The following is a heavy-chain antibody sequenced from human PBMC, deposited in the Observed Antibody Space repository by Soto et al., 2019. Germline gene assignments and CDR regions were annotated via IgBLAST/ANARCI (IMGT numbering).Heavy chain of an antibody. CDR1: GGAFNNYG. V-gene: IGHV1-69*01. CDR3: ARDRHLSSSYGDFDY. Sequence: QVALVQSGAEVKKPGSSVRVSCKASGGAFNNYGFTWVRQASGQGLEWMGQIIPLFSTTHYAQKFQGRVSITADGSTSTVHTELSSLTSEDTAVYYCARDRHLSSSYGDFDYWGQGTLVIVSS. CDR2: IIPLFSTT. D-gene: IGHD6-6*01. J-gene: IGHJ4*02.